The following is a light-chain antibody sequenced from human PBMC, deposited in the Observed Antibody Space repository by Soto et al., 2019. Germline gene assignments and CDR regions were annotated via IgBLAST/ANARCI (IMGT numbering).Light chain of an antibody. V-gene: IGKV1-5*03. CDR3: QQYNNWPPIT. J-gene: IGKJ5*01. Sequence: DIQITQSPSTLSASVVDRVTITCRASQSLSGWLAWYQQKPGKAPKLLIYKASTLKSGVPSRFSGSGSGTEFTLTISSLQSEDFAVYYCQQYNNWPPITFGQGTRLEI. CDR2: KAS. CDR1: QSLSGW.